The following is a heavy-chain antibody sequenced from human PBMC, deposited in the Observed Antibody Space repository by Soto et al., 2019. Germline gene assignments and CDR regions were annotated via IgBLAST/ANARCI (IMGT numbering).Heavy chain of an antibody. CDR2: ISYDGSNK. J-gene: IGHJ4*02. V-gene: IGHV3-30-3*01. CDR3: AIDFTYYYDSSGYFGGTDY. Sequence: GGSLRLSCAASGFTFSSYAMHWVRQAPGKGLEWVAVISYDGSNKYYADSVKGRFTISRDNSKNTLYLQMNSLRAEDTAVYYCAIDFTYYYDSSGYFGGTDYCGQGTLVTVSS. CDR1: GFTFSSYA. D-gene: IGHD3-22*01.